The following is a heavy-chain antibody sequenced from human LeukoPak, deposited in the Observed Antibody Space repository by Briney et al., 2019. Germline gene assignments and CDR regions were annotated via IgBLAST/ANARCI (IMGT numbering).Heavy chain of an antibody. CDR1: GGSISSGGYY. D-gene: IGHD3-9*01. CDR3: ARVQDILTGYYWFDP. Sequence: SETLSLTCTVSGGSISSGGYYWSWLRQHPGKGLEWIVYIYYSGSTYYNPSLKSRVTISVDTSKNQFSLKLSSVTAADMAVYYCARVQDILTGYYWFDPWGQGTLVTVSS. V-gene: IGHV4-31*03. J-gene: IGHJ5*02. CDR2: IYYSGST.